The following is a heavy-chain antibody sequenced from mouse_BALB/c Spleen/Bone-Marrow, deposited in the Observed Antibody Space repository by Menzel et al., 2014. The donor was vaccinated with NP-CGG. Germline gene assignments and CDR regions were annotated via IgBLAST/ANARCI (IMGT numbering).Heavy chain of an antibody. J-gene: IGHJ4*01. CDR2: IRNKANGYTT. Sequence: EVNLVESGGGLVQPGGSLRLSCATSGFTFTDYYMSWVRQPPGKALEWLVFIRNKANGYTTEYSASVKGRFTISRDNSQSILYLQMNTLRAEGSATYYCARDDYYAMDYWGQGTSVTVSS. CDR1: GFTFTDYY. V-gene: IGHV7-3*02. CDR3: ARDDYYAMDY.